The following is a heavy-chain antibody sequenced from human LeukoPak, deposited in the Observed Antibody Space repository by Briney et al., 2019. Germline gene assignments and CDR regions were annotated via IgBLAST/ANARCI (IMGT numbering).Heavy chain of an antibody. CDR2: INPSGGST. V-gene: IGHV1-46*01. CDR1: GYTFTSYY. J-gene: IGHJ6*03. Sequence: GASVKVSCKASGYTFTSYYMHWVRQAPGQGLEWMGIINPSGGSTSYAQKFQGRVTMTRDTSTSTVYMVLSSLRSEDTAVYYCARGVYCSSTSCYAGRYYYYYYMDVWGKGTTVTISS. CDR3: ARGVYCSSTSCYAGRYYYYYYMDV. D-gene: IGHD2-2*01.